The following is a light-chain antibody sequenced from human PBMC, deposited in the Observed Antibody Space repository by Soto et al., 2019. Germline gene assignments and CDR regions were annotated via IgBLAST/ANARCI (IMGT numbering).Light chain of an antibody. Sequence: EIVMTQSPATLSVSPGERATLSCRASQSVRSNLAWYQQKPGHAPRLLIYGASTRATGIPFRFSGSGSETEFTPTITSLQSEDIAVYYCQQYNNCPWTFGQGTKVKIK. CDR3: QQYNNCPWT. J-gene: IGKJ1*01. CDR2: GAS. CDR1: QSVRSN. V-gene: IGKV3-15*01.